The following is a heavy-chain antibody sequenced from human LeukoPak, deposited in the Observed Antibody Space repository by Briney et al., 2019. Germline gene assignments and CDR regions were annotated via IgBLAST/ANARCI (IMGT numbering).Heavy chain of an antibody. CDR3: ALDYSDKGYFDY. V-gene: IGHV5-51*01. D-gene: IGHD4-11*01. Sequence: GESLKISCKGSGYSFTTYWIGWVRQMPGKGLEWMGIIYPADSDTKYSPSFQGQVTISADKSISTAYLQWSSLKASDAAIYYCALDYSDKGYFDYWGQGTLVTVSS. CDR1: GYSFTTYW. J-gene: IGHJ4*02. CDR2: IYPADSDT.